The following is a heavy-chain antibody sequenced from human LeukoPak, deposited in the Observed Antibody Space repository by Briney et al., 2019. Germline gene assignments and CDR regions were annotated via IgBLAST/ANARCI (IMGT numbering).Heavy chain of an antibody. V-gene: IGHV3-23*01. Sequence: GGSLRLSCAASGFTFSNYAMSWVRQAPGQGLEWVSGISASGGGTHYADSVKGRFTISRDNSKNTLYLQMNSLRAEDTAVYYCAKLQRIAAAGEDWFDPWGQGTLVTVSS. CDR1: GFTFSNYA. J-gene: IGHJ5*02. CDR3: AKLQRIAAAGEDWFDP. D-gene: IGHD6-13*01. CDR2: ISASGGGT.